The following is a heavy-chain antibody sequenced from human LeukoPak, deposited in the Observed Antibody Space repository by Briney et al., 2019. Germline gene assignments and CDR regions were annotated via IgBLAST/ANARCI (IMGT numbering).Heavy chain of an antibody. Sequence: TSETLSLTCTVSGGSISSYYWSWIRQPPGKGLEWIGYIYYSGSTNYNPSLKSRVTISVDTSKNQFSLKLSSVTAADTAVYYCARGLYSYGYMVYYYYMDVWGKGTTVTVSS. CDR1: GGSISSYY. CDR2: IYYSGST. CDR3: ARGLYSYGYMVYYYYMDV. J-gene: IGHJ6*03. D-gene: IGHD5-18*01. V-gene: IGHV4-59*01.